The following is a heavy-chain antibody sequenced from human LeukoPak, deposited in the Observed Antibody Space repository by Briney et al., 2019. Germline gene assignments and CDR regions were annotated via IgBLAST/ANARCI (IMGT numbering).Heavy chain of an antibody. CDR2: IISTGRTI. CDR1: GFTFSSYE. V-gene: IGHV3-48*03. CDR3: ATSQGSWPDYFDY. J-gene: IGHJ4*02. D-gene: IGHD6-13*01. Sequence: GGSLRLSCAASGFTFSSYEMNWVRQAPGKGLEWLSCIISTGRTIYYADSVKGRFTISRDNAKNSLFLQMNSLRAEDTAVYYCATSQGSWPDYFDYWGQGTLVTVSS.